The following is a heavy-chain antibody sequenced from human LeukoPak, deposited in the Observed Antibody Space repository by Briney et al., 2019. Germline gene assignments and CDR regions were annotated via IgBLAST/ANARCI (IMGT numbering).Heavy chain of an antibody. D-gene: IGHD3-22*01. V-gene: IGHV3-72*01. CDR3: ARGDSSGYSNY. Sequence: GGSLRLSCAASGFTLSDHYMDWVRQAPGKGLEWVGRSRNKANSYTTEYAASVTGRFAIARDDSENSLYPQMNSLKTEDTAVYYCARGDSSGYSNYWGQGTLVTVSS. CDR1: GFTLSDHY. CDR2: SRNKANSYTT. J-gene: IGHJ4*02.